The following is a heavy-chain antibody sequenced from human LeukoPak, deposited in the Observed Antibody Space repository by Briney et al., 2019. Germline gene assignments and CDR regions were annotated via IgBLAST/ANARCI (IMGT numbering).Heavy chain of an antibody. CDR2: ISHSGTGT. CDR3: ARELVRFSEWLPTGGYSYYGMDV. Sequence: GGSLRLSCAASGFIFSNDAMSWVRQAPGKGLEWVSGISHSGTGTYYADSVKGRFTISRDNAKNSLYLQMNSLRAEDTAVYYCARELVRFSEWLPTGGYSYYGMDVWGQGTTVTVSS. J-gene: IGHJ6*02. CDR1: GFIFSNDA. V-gene: IGHV3-23*01. D-gene: IGHD3-3*01.